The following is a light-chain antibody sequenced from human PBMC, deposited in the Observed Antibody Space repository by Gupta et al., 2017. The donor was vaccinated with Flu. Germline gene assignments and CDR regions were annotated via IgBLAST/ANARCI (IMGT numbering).Light chain of an antibody. V-gene: IGKV1-33*01. CDR3: QQYGTFPLI. Sequence: IQMTQSPSSLSASVGDRVTITCQANQDINNYLNWYQQKPGKAPKVLIYDASNLETGVPSRFSGGGSGRHFSFTITSLQPEDVGTYYCQQYGTFPLIFGGGTKVEIK. CDR2: DAS. J-gene: IGKJ4*01. CDR1: QDINNY.